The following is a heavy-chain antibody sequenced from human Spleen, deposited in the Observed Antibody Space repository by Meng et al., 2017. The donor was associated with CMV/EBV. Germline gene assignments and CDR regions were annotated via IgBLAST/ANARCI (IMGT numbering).Heavy chain of an antibody. V-gene: IGHV4-59*01. D-gene: IGHD2-8*01. CDR3: ARQLRVMVFANYYYYGMDV. CDR1: GGSINNYY. Sequence: SETLSLTCTVSGGSINNYYWSWIRQPPGKGLEWIGYIYHSGTTKYNPSLNSRLTISIDTSKNQFSLKLSSVTAADTAVYYCARQLRVMVFANYYYYGMDVWGQGTTVTVSS. CDR2: IYHSGTT. J-gene: IGHJ6*02.